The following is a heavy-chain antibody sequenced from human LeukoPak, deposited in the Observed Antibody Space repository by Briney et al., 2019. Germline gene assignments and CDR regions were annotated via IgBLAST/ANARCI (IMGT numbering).Heavy chain of an antibody. CDR2: IYYSGST. V-gene: IGHV4-59*12. Sequence: SETLSLTCTVSGGSISSYYWSWIRQPPGKGLEWIGYIYYSGSTNYNPSLKSRVTISVDTSKNQFSLKLSSVTAADTAVYYCARDPYHMTGEFDYWGQGTLVTVSS. J-gene: IGHJ4*02. CDR1: GGSISSYY. D-gene: IGHD7-27*01. CDR3: ARDPYHMTGEFDY.